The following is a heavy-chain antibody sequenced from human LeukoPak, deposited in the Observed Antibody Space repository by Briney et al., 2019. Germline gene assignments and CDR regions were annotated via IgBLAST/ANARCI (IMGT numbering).Heavy chain of an antibody. CDR2: IYYSGST. CDR3: ARHLRYSSDWPPSYYFDY. J-gene: IGHJ4*02. D-gene: IGHD6-19*01. CDR1: GGSISSSSYY. Sequence: PSETLSLTCTVSGGSISSSSYYWGWIRQPPGKGLEWIGSIYYSGSTYYNPSLKSRVSISVDTSKNQFSLKLSSVTAADTAVYYCARHLRYSSDWPPSYYFDYWGQGTLVTVSS. V-gene: IGHV4-39*01.